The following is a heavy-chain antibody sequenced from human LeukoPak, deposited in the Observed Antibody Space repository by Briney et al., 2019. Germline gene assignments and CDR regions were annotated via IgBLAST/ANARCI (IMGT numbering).Heavy chain of an antibody. V-gene: IGHV3-30*02. CDR1: GFTFSTYG. D-gene: IGHD6-19*01. J-gene: IGHJ4*02. Sequence: PGGSLRLSCAASGFTFSTYGMHWIRQAPGKGLEWVAFIQYDGSYKEYGDSVKGRFTISRDNSKNTLYLQMNSLRTEDTAVYFCAKDVVGQQWPENYWGQGTLVTVSS. CDR2: IQYDGSYK. CDR3: AKDVVGQQWPENY.